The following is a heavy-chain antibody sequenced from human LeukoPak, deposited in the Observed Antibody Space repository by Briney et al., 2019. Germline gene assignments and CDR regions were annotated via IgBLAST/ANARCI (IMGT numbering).Heavy chain of an antibody. J-gene: IGHJ4*02. D-gene: IGHD6-13*01. CDR2: IRYDGSNK. Sequence: GGSLRPSCAASGFTFSSYGMHWVRQAPGKGLEWVAFIRYDGSNKYYADSVKGRFTISRDNSKNTLYLQMNSLRAEDTAVYYCAKTVGIAAAGNDYWGQGTLVTVSS. V-gene: IGHV3-30*02. CDR3: AKTVGIAAAGNDY. CDR1: GFTFSSYG.